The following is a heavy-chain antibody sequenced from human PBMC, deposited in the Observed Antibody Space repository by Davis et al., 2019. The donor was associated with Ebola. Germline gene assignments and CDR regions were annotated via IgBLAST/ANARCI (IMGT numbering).Heavy chain of an antibody. J-gene: IGHJ4*02. CDR1: GFSFSSNS. V-gene: IGHV3-21*01. CDR3: ATTPQYSSGQNKPFDY. D-gene: IGHD6-19*01. Sequence: GGSLRLSCPASGFSFSSNSMNWVRQAPGKGLEWVSTRGLSADTYYADSVKGRFTISRDNSKNTLYLQMNSLRAEDTAVYYCATTPQYSSGQNKPFDYWGQETLVTVSS. CDR2: RGLSADT.